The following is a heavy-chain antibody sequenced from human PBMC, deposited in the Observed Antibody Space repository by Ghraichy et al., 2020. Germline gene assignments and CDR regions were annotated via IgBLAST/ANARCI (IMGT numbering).Heavy chain of an antibody. CDR2: IYPGDSDT. Sequence: GESLNISCKGSGYSFTSYWIGWVRQMPGKGLEWMGIIYPGDSDTRYSPSFQGQVTISADKSISTAYLQWSSLKASDTAMYYCARRRRAAAGIFWFDPWGQGTLVTVSS. J-gene: IGHJ5*02. CDR1: GYSFTSYW. V-gene: IGHV5-51*01. D-gene: IGHD6-13*01. CDR3: ARRRRAAAGIFWFDP.